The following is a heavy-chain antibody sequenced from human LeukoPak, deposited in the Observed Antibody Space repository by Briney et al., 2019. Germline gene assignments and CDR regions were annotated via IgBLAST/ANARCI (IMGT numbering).Heavy chain of an antibody. Sequence: SQTLSLTCTVSGGSISSGDYYWSWIRQPPRKGLEWIAYMYYSGSTYYNPSLKSRVTMSADTSKNQLSLKLSSVTAADTAVYYCARPYYYDSRIDPRGQGILVTVSS. CDR1: GGSISSGDYY. CDR3: ARPYYYDSRIDP. V-gene: IGHV4-30-4*01. J-gene: IGHJ5*02. CDR2: MYYSGST. D-gene: IGHD3-22*01.